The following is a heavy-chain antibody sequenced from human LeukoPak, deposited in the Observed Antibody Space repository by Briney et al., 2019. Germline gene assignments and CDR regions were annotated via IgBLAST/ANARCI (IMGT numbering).Heavy chain of an antibody. CDR3: ARGKQWLVQNTGNWFDP. CDR1: GYTFTSYY. D-gene: IGHD6-19*01. CDR2: INPSGGST. J-gene: IGHJ5*02. Sequence: ASVKVSCKASGYTFTSYYMHWVRQAPGQGLEWMGMINPSGGSTTYAQKFQGRVTMTRDMSTSTVYMELSSLRSDDTAVFYCARGKQWLVQNTGNWFDPWGQGTLVIVSS. V-gene: IGHV1-46*01.